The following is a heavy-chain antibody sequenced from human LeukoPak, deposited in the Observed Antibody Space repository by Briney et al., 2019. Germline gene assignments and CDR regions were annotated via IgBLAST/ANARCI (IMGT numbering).Heavy chain of an antibody. V-gene: IGHV3-23*01. CDR1: GFTFSSYA. CDR2: ISGSGGST. J-gene: IGHJ4*02. D-gene: IGHD1-26*01. Sequence: GGSLRLSCAASGFTFSSYAMSWVRQAPGKGLEWVSAISGSGGSTYYADSVKGRFTISRDNPKNTLYLQMNSLRAEDTAVYYCAKDLDRVGATISDYWGQGTLVTVSS. CDR3: AKDLDRVGATISDY.